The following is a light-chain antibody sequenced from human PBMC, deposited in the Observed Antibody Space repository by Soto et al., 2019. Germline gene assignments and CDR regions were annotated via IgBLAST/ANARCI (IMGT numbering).Light chain of an antibody. CDR3: CSYAGSSTFVV. Sequence: QSVLTQPASVSGSPGQSITISCTGTSSDVGSYNLVSWYQQHPGKGPKLMIYEDNKRPSGVSNRFSGSKSGNTASLTISGLQAEDEADYYCCSYAGSSTFVVFGGATQLTVL. V-gene: IGLV2-23*02. CDR2: EDN. CDR1: SSDVGSYNL. J-gene: IGLJ2*01.